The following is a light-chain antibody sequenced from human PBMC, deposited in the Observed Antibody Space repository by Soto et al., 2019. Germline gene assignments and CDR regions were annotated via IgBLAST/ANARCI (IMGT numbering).Light chain of an antibody. J-gene: IGLJ1*01. CDR3: CSYVGARTYV. CDR1: ISDVGSSGP. V-gene: IGLV2-23*01. CDR2: EGS. Sequence: QSVLTQPASVSGSPGQSITISCSGSISDVGSSGPVSWYQHHPGQVPKLIIYEGSRRPSGVSSRFSGSKTGNTASLTITGLQAEDEANYYCCSYVGARTYVFGIGTKVTVL.